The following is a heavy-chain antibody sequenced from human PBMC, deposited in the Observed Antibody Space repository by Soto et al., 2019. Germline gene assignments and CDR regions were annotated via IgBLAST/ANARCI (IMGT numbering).Heavy chain of an antibody. CDR3: AKLTSTIFGVVTRYYYGMDV. D-gene: IGHD3-3*01. CDR1: GFTFSSYA. Sequence: GRSLRLSCAASGFTFSSYAMSWVRQAPGKGLEWVSAISGSGGSTYYADSVKGRFTISRDNSKNTLYLQMNSLRAEDTAVYYCAKLTSTIFGVVTRYYYGMDVWGQGTTVTVS. J-gene: IGHJ6*02. CDR2: ISGSGGST. V-gene: IGHV3-23*01.